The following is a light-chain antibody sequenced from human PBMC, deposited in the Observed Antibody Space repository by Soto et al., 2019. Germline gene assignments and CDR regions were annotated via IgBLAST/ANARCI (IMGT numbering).Light chain of an antibody. CDR2: AAS. Sequence: DIQMTQSPSSLSASVGDRVTITCRASQSVDVYLHWYQKKEGKAPKLLIYAASSLQSGVTSRFSGSGSGTNFTLTISGLQPEYFATYYCQQSYTTPLFGQGTRL. J-gene: IGKJ5*01. CDR1: QSVDVY. V-gene: IGKV1-39*01. CDR3: QQSYTTPL.